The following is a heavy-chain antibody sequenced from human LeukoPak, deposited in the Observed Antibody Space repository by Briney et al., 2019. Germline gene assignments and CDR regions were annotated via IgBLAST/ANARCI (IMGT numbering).Heavy chain of an antibody. CDR1: GFTFSGYA. CDR2: ISGSNDNT. J-gene: IGHJ4*02. V-gene: IGHV3-23*01. D-gene: IGHD4-17*01. Sequence: GGSLRLSCAASGFTFSGYAMSWVRQAPGKGLEWVSSISGSNDNTYYADSVKDRFTISRDNSKNTLSLQMNSLRAEDTAVYYCSKGRGTTVTSAANYWGQGTLVTVSS. CDR3: SKGRGTTVTSAANY.